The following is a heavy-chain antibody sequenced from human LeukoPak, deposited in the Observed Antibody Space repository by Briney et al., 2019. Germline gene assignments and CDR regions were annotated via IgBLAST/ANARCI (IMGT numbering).Heavy chain of an antibody. J-gene: IGHJ4*02. CDR2: IYHSGST. CDR1: GYSISSGYY. V-gene: IGHV4-38-2*01. CDR3: ARHSDMDYFDY. Sequence: SETLSLTCAVSGYSISSGYYWGWIRQPPGKGLEWIGSIYHSGSTYYNPSLKSRVTISVDTSKNQFSLKLSSVTAADTAVYYCARHSDMDYFDYWGQGTLVTVSS.